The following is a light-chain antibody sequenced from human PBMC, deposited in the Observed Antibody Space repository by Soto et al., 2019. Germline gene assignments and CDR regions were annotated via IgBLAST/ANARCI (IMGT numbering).Light chain of an antibody. Sequence: DIVMTQSPATLSVSPGERVTLSCRASQSISINLAWYQQKPGQAPRLLIYGASTRATGIPARFSGSGSGTEFTLTISSLQSEDFAVYYCQQLNNWPPWTFGPGTKVVIK. CDR2: GAS. V-gene: IGKV3-15*01. CDR1: QSISIN. J-gene: IGKJ1*01. CDR3: QQLNNWPPWT.